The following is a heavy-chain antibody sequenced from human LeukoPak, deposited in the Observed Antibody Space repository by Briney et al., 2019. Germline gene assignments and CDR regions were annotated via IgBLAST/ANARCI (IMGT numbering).Heavy chain of an antibody. V-gene: IGHV1-46*03. Sequence: ASVKVSCKASGYTFTSYYMHWVRLAPGQGLEWMGIINPSSGSTSYAQKFQGRVTMTRDTSTSTVYMELSSLRSEDTAVYYCAVTLEWLKWGAFDIWGQGTMVTVSS. J-gene: IGHJ3*02. CDR2: INPSSGST. D-gene: IGHD3-3*01. CDR1: GYTFTSYY. CDR3: AVTLEWLKWGAFDI.